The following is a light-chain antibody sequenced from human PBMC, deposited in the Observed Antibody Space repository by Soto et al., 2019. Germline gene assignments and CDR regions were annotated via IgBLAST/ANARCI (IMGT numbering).Light chain of an antibody. CDR3: SSYTSSSTLGV. CDR1: SSDVGGYNY. CDR2: DVS. J-gene: IGLJ2*01. V-gene: IGLV2-14*01. Sequence: QSVLTQPASVSGSPGQSITISCTGTSSDVGGYNYVSWYQQHPGKAHKLMIYDVSNRPSGVSNRFSGSKSGNTVSLTISGLQAEDEADYYCSSYTSSSTLGVFGGGTKLTVL.